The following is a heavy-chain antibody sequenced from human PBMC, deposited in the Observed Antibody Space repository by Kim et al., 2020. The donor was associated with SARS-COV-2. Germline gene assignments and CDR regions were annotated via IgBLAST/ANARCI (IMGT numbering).Heavy chain of an antibody. J-gene: IGHJ6*02. CDR3: ARGGELWFGDPGMDV. D-gene: IGHD3-10*01. Sequence: ASVKVSCKASGYTFTSYDINWVRQATGQGLEWMGWMNPNSGNTGYAQKFQGRVTMTRNTSISTAYMELSSLRSEDTAVYYCARGGELWFGDPGMDVWGQGTTVTVSS. CDR1: GYTFTSYD. CDR2: MNPNSGNT. V-gene: IGHV1-8*01.